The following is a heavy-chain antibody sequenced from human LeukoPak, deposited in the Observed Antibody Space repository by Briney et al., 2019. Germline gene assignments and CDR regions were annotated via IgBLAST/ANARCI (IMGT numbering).Heavy chain of an antibody. Sequence: PSETLSLTCTVSGGSISSYYRSWIRQPAGKGLEWIGRIYTSGSTNYNPSLKSRVTMSVDTSKNQFSLKLSSVTAADTAVYYCAREDESDYEDELNWFDPWGQGTLVTVSS. D-gene: IGHD5-12*01. V-gene: IGHV4-4*07. CDR3: AREDESDYEDELNWFDP. CDR1: GGSISSYY. CDR2: IYTSGST. J-gene: IGHJ5*02.